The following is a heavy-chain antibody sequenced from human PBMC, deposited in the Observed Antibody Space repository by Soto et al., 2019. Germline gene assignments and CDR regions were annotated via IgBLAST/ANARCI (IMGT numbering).Heavy chain of an antibody. D-gene: IGHD3-22*01. Sequence: GASVKVSCKASGYTFTSYGISWVRQAPGQGLEWMGWISAYNGNTNYAQKLQGRVTMTTDTSTSTAYMELRSLRSDDTAVYYCARDRIVSYYYDSSGYYDYWGQGTLVTVSS. CDR1: GYTFTSYG. CDR2: ISAYNGNT. V-gene: IGHV1-18*01. CDR3: ARDRIVSYYYDSSGYYDY. J-gene: IGHJ4*02.